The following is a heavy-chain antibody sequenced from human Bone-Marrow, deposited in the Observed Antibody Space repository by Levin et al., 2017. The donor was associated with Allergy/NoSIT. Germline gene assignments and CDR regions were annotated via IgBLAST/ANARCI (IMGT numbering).Heavy chain of an antibody. Sequence: GGSLRLSCATSGFSFSRYSLHWVRLAPGKGLEWVALMSYESTNRLYADSVTGRFTVSRDDSKNILYLHMNSLRTEDTAVYYCARDGELGGYFFYMDVWGKGTTVTVSS. CDR3: ARDGELGGYFFYMDV. CDR1: GFSFSRYS. D-gene: IGHD2-21*01. J-gene: IGHJ6*03. CDR2: MSYESTNR. V-gene: IGHV3-30-3*01.